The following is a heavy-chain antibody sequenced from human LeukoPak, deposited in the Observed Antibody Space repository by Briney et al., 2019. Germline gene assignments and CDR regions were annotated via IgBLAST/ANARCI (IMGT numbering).Heavy chain of an antibody. CDR2: INPNSGGT. J-gene: IGHJ4*02. Sequence: ASVKVSCKASGYTFTSYYMHWVRQAPGQGLEWMGWINPNSGGTNYAQKFQGWVTMTRDTSISTAYMELSRLRSDDTAVYYCARSSGGYSSSSFDYWGQGTLVTVSS. D-gene: IGHD6-13*01. CDR1: GYTFTSYY. V-gene: IGHV1-2*04. CDR3: ARSSGGYSSSSFDY.